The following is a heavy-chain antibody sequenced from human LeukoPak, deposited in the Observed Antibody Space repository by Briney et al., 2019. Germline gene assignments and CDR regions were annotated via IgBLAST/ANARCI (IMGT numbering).Heavy chain of an antibody. CDR3: AKDRGGSYPGDAFDI. CDR2: ISGSGGST. D-gene: IGHD1-26*01. V-gene: IGHV3-23*01. CDR1: GFTFNNYA. Sequence: GGSLRLSCAASGFTFNNYAMNWVRQAPGKGLEWVSAISGSGGSTYYADSVKGRFTISRDNSKNTLYLQMNSLRAEDTAVYYCAKDRGGSYPGDAFDIWGQGSMVTVSS. J-gene: IGHJ3*02.